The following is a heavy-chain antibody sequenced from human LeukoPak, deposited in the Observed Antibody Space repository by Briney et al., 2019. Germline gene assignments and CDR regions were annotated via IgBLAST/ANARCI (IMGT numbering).Heavy chain of an antibody. Sequence: SETLSLTCSVSGGSITNISYYWGWIRQPPGKGLEWIGTIYYSGSTYHNPSLKSRVIISVDTSKNQFSLKLSSVTAADTAVYYCARQRSKYYYENYRGQGTLVTVSS. CDR1: GGSITNISYY. V-gene: IGHV4-39*01. D-gene: IGHD3-22*01. CDR2: IYYSGST. J-gene: IGHJ4*02. CDR3: ARQRSKYYYENY.